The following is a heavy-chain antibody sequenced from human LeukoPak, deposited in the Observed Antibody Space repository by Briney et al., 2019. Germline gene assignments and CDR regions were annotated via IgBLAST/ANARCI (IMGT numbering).Heavy chain of an antibody. CDR3: ARARVTIFGGGYYYYYMDV. CDR2: IYTSGST. CDR1: GGSISSWF. V-gene: IGHV4-4*07. J-gene: IGHJ6*03. D-gene: IGHD3-3*01. Sequence: PSETLSLTCTVSGGSISSWFWSWIRQPPGKGLEWIGRIYTSGSTNYNPSLKSRVTMSVDTSKNQFSLKLSSVTAADTAVYYCARARVTIFGGGYYYYYMDVWGKGTTVTVSS.